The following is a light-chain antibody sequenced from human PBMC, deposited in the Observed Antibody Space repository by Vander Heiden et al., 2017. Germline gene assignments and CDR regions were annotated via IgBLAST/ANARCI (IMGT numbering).Light chain of an antibody. CDR2: GAS. J-gene: IGKJ2*01. V-gene: IGKV3-20*01. Sequence: IVFTQSPGTLSLSPGERATLSCRASQSVSSSYLAWYQQKPGQAPRLLIYGASSRATGITDRFSGSGSGTDFTLTISRLEPEDFAVYYCQQYGSSPPYTFGQGTKLEIK. CDR1: QSVSSSY. CDR3: QQYGSSPPYT.